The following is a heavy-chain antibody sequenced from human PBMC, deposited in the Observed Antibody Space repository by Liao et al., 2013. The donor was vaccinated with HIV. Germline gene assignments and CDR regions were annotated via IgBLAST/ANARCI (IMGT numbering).Heavy chain of an antibody. CDR2: IYYSGST. V-gene: IGHV4-59*12. CDR3: ARMGTSTEYYDLWSGYYNHIQQGTNFDY. Sequence: QVQLQESGPGLVKPSETLSLTCTVSGGSISSYYWSWIRQPPGKGLEWIGYIYYSGSTNYNPSLKSRVTISVDTSKNQFSLKLSSVTAADTAVYYCARMGTSTEYYDLWSGYYNHIQQGTNFDYWGQGSLVTVSS. CDR1: GGSISSYY. D-gene: IGHD3-3*01. J-gene: IGHJ4*02.